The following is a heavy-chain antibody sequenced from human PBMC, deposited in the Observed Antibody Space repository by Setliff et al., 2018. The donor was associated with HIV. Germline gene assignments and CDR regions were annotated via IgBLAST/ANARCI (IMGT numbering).Heavy chain of an antibody. D-gene: IGHD4-17*01. Sequence: SETLSLTCNVSGGSISSGSYYWNWIRQPAGKGLEWIGRIYASGNTNYNPSLKGRVTISIDTSKNQFSLGLTSVTAADTALYYCARLRSYGDPKRFFDYWGQGTLVTVSS. CDR2: IYASGNT. V-gene: IGHV4-61*02. CDR3: ARLRSYGDPKRFFDY. CDR1: GGSISSGSYY. J-gene: IGHJ4*02.